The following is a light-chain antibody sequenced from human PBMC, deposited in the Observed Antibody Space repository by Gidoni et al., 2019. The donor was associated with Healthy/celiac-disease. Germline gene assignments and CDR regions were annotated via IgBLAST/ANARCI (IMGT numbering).Light chain of an antibody. V-gene: IGKV1-39*01. CDR1: QSISSY. Sequence: DIQMTQSPSSLSASVGDRVTITCRASQSISSYLNWYQQKPGKAPKLLIYAASSLQSGVPSRFSGSGSGTDFTLTISSLQPEDFATYYCQQSYSTPLFXPXTKVDIK. J-gene: IGKJ3*01. CDR3: QQSYSTPL. CDR2: AAS.